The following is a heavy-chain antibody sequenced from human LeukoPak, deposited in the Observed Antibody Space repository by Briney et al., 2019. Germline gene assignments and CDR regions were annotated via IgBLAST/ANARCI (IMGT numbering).Heavy chain of an antibody. CDR2: ISWNSGSI. Sequence: PGRSLRLSCAASGFTFDDYAMHWVRQAPGKGLEWVSGISWNSGSIGYADSVKGRFTTSRDNAKNSLYLQMSSLRAEDTALYYCVKGRRDYYGAGNYPNWFDPWGQGTLVTVTP. V-gene: IGHV3-9*01. CDR3: VKGRRDYYGAGNYPNWFDP. J-gene: IGHJ5*02. D-gene: IGHD3-10*01. CDR1: GFTFDDYA.